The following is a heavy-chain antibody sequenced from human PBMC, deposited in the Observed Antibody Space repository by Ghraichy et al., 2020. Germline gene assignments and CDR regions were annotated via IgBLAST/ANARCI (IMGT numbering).Heavy chain of an antibody. CDR1: GGSFSGYY. Sequence: SETLSLTCAVYGGSFSGYYWSWIRQPPGKGLEWIGEINHSGSTNYNPSLKSRVTISVDTSKNQFSLKLSSVTAADTAVYYCARGLEWLPQYYYGMDVWGQGTTVTVSS. CDR3: ARGLEWLPQYYYGMDV. CDR2: INHSGST. D-gene: IGHD3-3*01. J-gene: IGHJ6*02. V-gene: IGHV4-34*01.